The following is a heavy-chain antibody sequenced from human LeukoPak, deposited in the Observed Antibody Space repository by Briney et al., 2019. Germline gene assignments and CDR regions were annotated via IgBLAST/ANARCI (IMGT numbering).Heavy chain of an antibody. Sequence: ETLSLTCTVSGDSIRSSSYYWGWIRQPPGKGLEWIGQIYSNGNTYDNPSLKSRVTISIETSKNQFSLKLTSVTAAETAVYYCARGHVGGYTYGGPFDIWGQGTVVTVSS. V-gene: IGHV4-39*07. D-gene: IGHD5-18*01. CDR2: IYSNGNT. J-gene: IGHJ3*02. CDR1: GDSIRSSSYY. CDR3: ARGHVGGYTYGGPFDI.